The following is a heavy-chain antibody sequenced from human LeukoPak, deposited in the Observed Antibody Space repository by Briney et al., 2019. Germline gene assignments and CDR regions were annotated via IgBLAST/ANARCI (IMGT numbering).Heavy chain of an antibody. V-gene: IGHV3-23*01. J-gene: IGHJ4*02. Sequence: GGSPRLSCAASGFIFSSYAMSWVRQAPGKGLEWVSAISGSGGSTYYADSVKGRFTISRDNSKNTLYLQMNSLRAEDTAVYYCAKGFIAAAGTGFDYWGQGTLVTVSS. CDR2: ISGSGGST. CDR3: AKGFIAAAGTGFDY. CDR1: GFIFSSYA. D-gene: IGHD6-13*01.